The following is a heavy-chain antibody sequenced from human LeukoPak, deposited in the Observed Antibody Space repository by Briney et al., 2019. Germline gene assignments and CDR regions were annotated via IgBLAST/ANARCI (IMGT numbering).Heavy chain of an antibody. D-gene: IGHD3-22*01. J-gene: IGHJ4*02. CDR1: GITYEDYA. Sequence: GGSLRLSCVASGITYEDYAFSWVRQAPGKGLEWVSVISGGGRSTSYADSLKGRLTISRDNSKNTLYLQMNSLRAEDTAVYYCARLDVLRSDYFESWGQGTLVTVSS. CDR3: ARLDVLRSDYFES. CDR2: ISGGGRST. V-gene: IGHV3-23*01.